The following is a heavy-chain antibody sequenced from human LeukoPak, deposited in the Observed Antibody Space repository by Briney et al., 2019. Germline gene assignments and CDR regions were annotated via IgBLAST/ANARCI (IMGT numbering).Heavy chain of an antibody. CDR1: GYTFTSYY. CDR2: INPSGGST. J-gene: IGHJ5*02. D-gene: IGHD4-17*01. CDR3: AREHYAPHWFDP. Sequence: ASVKVSCKASGYTFTSYYMHWMRQAPGQGLEWMGIINPSGGSTSYAQKFQGRVTMTRDTSTSTVYMELSSLRSEDTAVYYCAREHYAPHWFDPWGQGTLVTVSS. V-gene: IGHV1-46*01.